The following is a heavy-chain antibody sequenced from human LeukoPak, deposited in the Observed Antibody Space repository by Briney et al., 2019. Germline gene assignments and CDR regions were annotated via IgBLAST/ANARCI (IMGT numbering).Heavy chain of an antibody. V-gene: IGHV3-53*01. J-gene: IGHJ3*02. D-gene: IGHD3-22*01. CDR1: GFTVSSNY. CDR3: AKPYYDSSGYALVAFDI. CDR2: IYSGGST. Sequence: GGSLGLSCAASGFTVSSNYMSWVRQAPGKGLEWVSVIYSGGSTYYADSVKGRFTISRDNSKNTLYLQMNSLRAEDTAVYYCAKPYYDSSGYALVAFDIWGQGTMVTVSS.